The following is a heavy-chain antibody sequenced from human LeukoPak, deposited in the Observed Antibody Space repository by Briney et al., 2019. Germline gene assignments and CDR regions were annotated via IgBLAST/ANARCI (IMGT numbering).Heavy chain of an antibody. V-gene: IGHV3-53*01. CDR2: IYSGGST. CDR3: ARVAPLDYDSPLANYFDY. D-gene: IGHD3-9*01. J-gene: IGHJ4*02. CDR1: GFTVSRNY. Sequence: GSLRLSCAASGFTVSRNYMSCVRQAPGKGLEWVSVIYSGGSTYYADSVKGRFTISRDNSKNTLYLQMNSLRAEDTAVYYCARVAPLDYDSPLANYFDYWGQGTLVTVSS.